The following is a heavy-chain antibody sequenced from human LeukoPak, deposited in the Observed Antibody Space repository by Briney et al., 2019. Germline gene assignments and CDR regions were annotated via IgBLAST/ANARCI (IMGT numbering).Heavy chain of an antibody. CDR2: INPYGGGT. CDR1: GYTFTGYY. V-gene: IGHV1-2*02. J-gene: IGHJ3*02. D-gene: IGHD2-2*01. CDR3: ASKAAGYCRGTICQGAFDI. Sequence: GASVKVSCKASGYTFTGYYMHWVRQAPGRGLEWMGWINPYGGGTNSAQKFQGRVTMTTDTSINTVYMDLSSLTSDDTAVYFCASKAAGYCRGTICQGAFDIWGQGTMVTVSS.